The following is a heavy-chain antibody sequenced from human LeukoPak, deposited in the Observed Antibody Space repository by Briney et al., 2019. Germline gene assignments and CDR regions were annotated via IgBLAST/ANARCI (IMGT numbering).Heavy chain of an antibody. Sequence: SVKVSCRASGGNLRTYAIIWVRQAPGHGLECLGGIIPVFGTANYAQNFQGRVTMTADESRNTADLEVTSLTSEDTAVYYCAREVPDANAAFDVWGQGTMVTVSS. CDR1: GGNLRTYA. V-gene: IGHV1-69*01. D-gene: IGHD2-2*01. J-gene: IGHJ3*01. CDR3: AREVPDANAAFDV. CDR2: IIPVFGTA.